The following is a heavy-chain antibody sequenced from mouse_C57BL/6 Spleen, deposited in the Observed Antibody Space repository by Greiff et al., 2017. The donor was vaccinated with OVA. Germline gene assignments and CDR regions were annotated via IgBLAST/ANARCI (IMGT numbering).Heavy chain of an antibody. J-gene: IGHJ2*01. CDR1: GYSITSGYY. CDR3: ARVDYDHYFDY. V-gene: IGHV3-6*01. D-gene: IGHD2-4*01. CDR2: ISYDGSN. Sequence: ESGPGLVKPSQSLSLTCSVTGYSITSGYYWNWIRQFPGNKLEWMGYISYDGSNNYNPSLKNRISITRDTSKNQFFLKLNSVTTEDTATYYCARVDYDHYFDYWGQGTTLTVSS.